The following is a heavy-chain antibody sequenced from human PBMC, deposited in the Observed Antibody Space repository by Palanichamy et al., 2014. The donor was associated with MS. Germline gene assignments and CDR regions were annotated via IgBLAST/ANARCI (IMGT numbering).Heavy chain of an antibody. CDR1: GFTFSVYG. V-gene: IGHV3-23*01. D-gene: IGHD1-14*01. J-gene: IGHJ3*02. CDR3: AKDPRIGRGAFDI. Sequence: EVQLLESGGDVVRPGGSLRLSCAASGFTFSVYGLSWVRQAPGRGLEWVSDISASGLNTHYADSVKGRFTISRDTPKNTLYLQMNSLRVEDTAIYYCAKDPRIGRGAFDIWGQGTMVIVSS. CDR2: ISASGLNT.